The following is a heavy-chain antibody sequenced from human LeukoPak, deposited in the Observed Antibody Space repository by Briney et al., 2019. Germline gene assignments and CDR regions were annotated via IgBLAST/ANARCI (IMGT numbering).Heavy chain of an antibody. J-gene: IGHJ4*02. V-gene: IGHV4-34*01. CDR1: GGSFSGYY. Sequence: SETLSLTCAVYGGSFSGYYWSWIRQPPGKGLEWIGEINHSGSTNYNPSLKSRVTISVDTSKNQFSLKLSSVTAADTAVYYCARNDLGYGKIFDYWGQGTLVTVSS. CDR2: INHSGST. CDR3: ARNDLGYGKIFDY. D-gene: IGHD5-18*01.